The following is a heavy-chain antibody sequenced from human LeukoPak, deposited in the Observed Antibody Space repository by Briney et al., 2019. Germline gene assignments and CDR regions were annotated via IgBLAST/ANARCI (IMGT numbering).Heavy chain of an antibody. D-gene: IGHD6-6*01. CDR2: ISSAGSNM. J-gene: IGHJ4*02. Sequence: GGSLRLSCAASGFTFRNYEMNWIRQAPGKGLEWISYISSAGSNMYYADFVKGRFTVSRDNAKNSLFLQMNSLRAEDTAVYYCARDTPNYSSSADYWGQGTLVTVSS. V-gene: IGHV3-48*03. CDR1: GFTFRNYE. CDR3: ARDTPNYSSSADY.